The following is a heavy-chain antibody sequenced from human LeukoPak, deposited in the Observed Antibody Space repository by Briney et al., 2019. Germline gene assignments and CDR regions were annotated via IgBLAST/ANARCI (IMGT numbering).Heavy chain of an antibody. CDR1: GFTFDDYA. CDR3: AKDGYYGSGSYVYNWFDP. Sequence: PGGSLRLSCVASGFTFDDYAMHWVRQAPGKGLEWVSLISGDGGSTYYADSVKGRFTISRDNSKNSLYLQMNSLRTEDTALYYCAKDGYYGSGSYVYNWFDPWGQGTLVTVSS. V-gene: IGHV3-43*02. J-gene: IGHJ5*02. D-gene: IGHD3-10*01. CDR2: ISGDGGST.